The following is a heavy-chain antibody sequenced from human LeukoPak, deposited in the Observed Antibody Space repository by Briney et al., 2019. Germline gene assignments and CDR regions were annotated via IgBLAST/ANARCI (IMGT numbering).Heavy chain of an antibody. V-gene: IGHV3-23*01. D-gene: IGHD3-22*01. CDR2: ISGSGGST. Sequence: GGSLRLSCAASGFTFSSYAMSWVRQAPGKGLEWVSAISGSGGSTYYADSVKGRFTISRDNSKNTLYLQMNSLRAEDTAVYYCAKGTQYYYDSSGYYLDYWGQGTLVTVSS. CDR3: AKGTQYYYDSSGYYLDY. J-gene: IGHJ4*02. CDR1: GFTFSSYA.